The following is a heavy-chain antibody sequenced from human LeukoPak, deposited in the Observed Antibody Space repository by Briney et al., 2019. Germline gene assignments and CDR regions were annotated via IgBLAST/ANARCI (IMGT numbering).Heavy chain of an antibody. J-gene: IGHJ4*02. D-gene: IGHD3-3*01. CDR2: ISGSGGTI. Sequence: GGSLRLSCAVSGLRFSSYVMTWVRQAPGKGLEWVSVISGSGGTINYADSVKGRFTISRDNSKNTLYLQMNSLRAEDTAVYYCAKDPRGDVYDFWSGHFDYWGQGTLVTVSS. V-gene: IGHV3-23*01. CDR1: GLRFSSYV. CDR3: AKDPRGDVYDFWSGHFDY.